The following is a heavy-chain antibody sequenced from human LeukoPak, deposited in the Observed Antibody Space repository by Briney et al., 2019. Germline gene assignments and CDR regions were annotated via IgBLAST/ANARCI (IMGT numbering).Heavy chain of an antibody. D-gene: IGHD6-19*01. CDR3: AKDQHSSGWYDAFDI. J-gene: IGHJ3*02. CDR2: IRYDGSNK. V-gene: IGHV3-30*02. Sequence: PGGSLRLSCAASGSTFSSYGMHWVRQAPGKGLEWVAFIRYDGSNKYYADSVKGRFTISRDNSKNTLYLQMNSLRAEDTAVYYCAKDQHSSGWYDAFDIWGQGTMVTVSS. CDR1: GSTFSSYG.